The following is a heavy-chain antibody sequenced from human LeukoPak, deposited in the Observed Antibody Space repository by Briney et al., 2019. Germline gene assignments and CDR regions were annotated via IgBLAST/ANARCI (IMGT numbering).Heavy chain of an antibody. Sequence: GGSRRLSGAATGFTFRTEAMSWVRQAPGKGLEWVSGIRVSGGNAYYADSVKSRFTTSRDTSKSTVYLQMNSLRAKDTSLYYCATGHIDAEWIYFASCGQGALGTVSS. CDR3: ATGHIDAEWIYFAS. J-gene: IGHJ4*02. CDR1: GFTFRTEA. D-gene: IGHD2-21*01. V-gene: IGHV3-23*01. CDR2: IRVSGGNA.